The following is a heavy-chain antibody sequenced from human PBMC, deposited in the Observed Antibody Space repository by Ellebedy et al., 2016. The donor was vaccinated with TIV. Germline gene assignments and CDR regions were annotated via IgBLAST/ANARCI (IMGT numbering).Heavy chain of an antibody. V-gene: IGHV3-21*06. CDR2: ISRSSSFI. D-gene: IGHD3-10*01. Sequence: GGSLRLSXVTSGFTFDTHSMNWARQAPGKGLVWVASISRSSSFIYYADSVKGRFTISRDNAKSSLYLQMNSLRVEDTAVYFCVRDSGSGLNWGQGTLVTVSS. CDR1: GFTFDTHS. J-gene: IGHJ4*02. CDR3: VRDSGSGLN.